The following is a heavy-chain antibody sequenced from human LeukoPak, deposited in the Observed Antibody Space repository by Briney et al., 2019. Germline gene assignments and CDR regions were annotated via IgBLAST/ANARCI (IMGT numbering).Heavy chain of an antibody. CDR1: GYSISSGYY. CDR2: IYHSGST. J-gene: IGHJ5*02. CDR3: ARDRTPRVYYGSANSIDP. D-gene: IGHD3-10*01. Sequence: SETLSLTCTVSGYSISSGYYWGWIQQPPGKGLEWIVSIYHSGSTYYNSSLKSRVTISVDTYKNQFSLKLSSETAADTAVYYCARDRTPRVYYGSANSIDPWGQGTLVTVSS. V-gene: IGHV4-38-2*02.